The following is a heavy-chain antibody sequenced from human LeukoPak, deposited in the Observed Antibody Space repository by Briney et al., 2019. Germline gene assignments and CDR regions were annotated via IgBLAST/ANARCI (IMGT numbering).Heavy chain of an antibody. CDR2: IYPVDSDT. CDR3: ARRRSCSGGSCYDDFDY. V-gene: IGHV5-51*01. J-gene: IGHJ4*02. D-gene: IGHD2-15*01. Sequence: GESLKISCKGSGYSFTSYWVGWVRQMPGKGLEWMGIIYPVDSDTRYNPSFRGQVTISADKSISTAYLQWSSLKASDTAMYYCARRRSCSGGSCYDDFDYWGQGTLVTVSS. CDR1: GYSFTSYW.